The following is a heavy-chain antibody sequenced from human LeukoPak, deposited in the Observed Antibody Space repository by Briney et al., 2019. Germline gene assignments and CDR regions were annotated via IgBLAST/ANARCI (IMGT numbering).Heavy chain of an antibody. V-gene: IGHV3-23*01. D-gene: IGHD3-10*01. Sequence: GGSLRLSCAASGFTFSSYAMSWVRQAPGKGLEWVSAISGSGGSTYYADSVEGRFTISRDNSKNTLYLQMNSLSAEDTAVYYCAKDPSAYYYGSGSYDYWGQGTLVTVSS. CDR3: AKDPSAYYYGSGSYDY. CDR1: GFTFSSYA. CDR2: ISGSGGST. J-gene: IGHJ4*02.